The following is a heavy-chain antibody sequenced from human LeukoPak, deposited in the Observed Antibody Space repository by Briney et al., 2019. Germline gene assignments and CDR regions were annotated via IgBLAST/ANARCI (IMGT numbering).Heavy chain of an antibody. D-gene: IGHD4-11*01. CDR3: ARAREAETIDY. CDR1: GESFSGYY. J-gene: IGHJ4*02. Sequence: SETLSLTCAVYGESFSGYYWTWIRQPPGKGLEWIGEINHSGTTNFNSSLKSRVIISVDTSKNQFSLKLSSLTDADTAVYYCARAREAETIDYWGQGILVTVSS. V-gene: IGHV4-34*01. CDR2: INHSGTT.